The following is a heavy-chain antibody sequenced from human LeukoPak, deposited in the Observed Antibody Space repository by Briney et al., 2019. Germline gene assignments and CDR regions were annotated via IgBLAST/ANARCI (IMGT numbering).Heavy chain of an antibody. CDR2: ISGDGRSK. D-gene: IGHD2/OR15-2a*01. V-gene: IGHV3-43*02. Sequence: GGSLRLSCAASGYTFDDYAMRWVRHAPGKALEWVSLISGDGRSKYYADSVQGRFTISRNNRKNYLYMQMNSLKSEDAAVYYCAKDDGDRAFYGNMGYGMDVWGQGTTVTVSS. CDR1: GYTFDDYA. J-gene: IGHJ6*02. CDR3: AKDDGDRAFYGNMGYGMDV.